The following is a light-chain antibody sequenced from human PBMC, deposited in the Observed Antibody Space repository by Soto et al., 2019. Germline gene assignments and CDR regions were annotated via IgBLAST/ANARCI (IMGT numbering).Light chain of an antibody. V-gene: IGKV3-15*01. J-gene: IGKJ1*01. CDR3: QHYNNWPRT. CDR1: QIVSSN. CDR2: AAS. Sequence: EIVMTQSPATLSVSPGERATLSCRASQIVSSNLAWYQQKPGQAPRLLIYAASTRATGITARFSGSGSGTEFTLTISSLQSEDFAVYYCQHYNNWPRTFGQGTKVEIK.